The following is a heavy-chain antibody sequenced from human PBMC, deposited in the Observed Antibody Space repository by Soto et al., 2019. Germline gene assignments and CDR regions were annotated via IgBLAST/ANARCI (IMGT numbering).Heavy chain of an antibody. CDR3: ILMITFGGVIGPTSFDY. CDR2: ISAYNGNT. D-gene: IGHD3-16*02. J-gene: IGHJ4*02. CDR1: GYTFTSYG. Sequence: ASVKVSCKASGYTFTSYGISWVRQAPGQGLEWMGWISAYNGNTNYAQKLQGRVTMTTDTSTSTAYMELRSLRSDDTAVYYCILMITFGGVIGPTSFDYWGQGTLVTVSS. V-gene: IGHV1-18*01.